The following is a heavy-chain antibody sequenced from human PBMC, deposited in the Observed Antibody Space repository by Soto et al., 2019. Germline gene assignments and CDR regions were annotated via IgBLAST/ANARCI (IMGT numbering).Heavy chain of an antibody. CDR1: GFTFSSHA. Sequence: EVQLVESGGGLVQPGGSLKLSCAVSGFTFSSHAMDWVRQAPGKGLEWVAYIHGTRSIIYYADSVKGRFTISRNNAKNSLYLQMDSLRDEDTALYYCARDARNADYDYWGQGTLVTVSS. D-gene: IGHD3-16*01. V-gene: IGHV3-48*02. J-gene: IGHJ4*02. CDR3: ARDARNADYDY. CDR2: IHGTRSII.